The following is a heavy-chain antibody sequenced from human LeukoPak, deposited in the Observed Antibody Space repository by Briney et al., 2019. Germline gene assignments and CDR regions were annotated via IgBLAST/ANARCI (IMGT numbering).Heavy chain of an antibody. CDR2: ISYDGSNK. CDR3: AKDLGAAANDY. CDR1: GFTFSSYG. V-gene: IGHV3-30*18. J-gene: IGHJ4*02. Sequence: GGSLRPSCAASGFTFSSYGMHWVRQAPGKGLEWVAVISYDGSNKYYADSVKGRFTISRDNSKNTLYLQMNSLRAEDTAVYDCAKDLGAAANDYWGQGTLVTVSS. D-gene: IGHD6-13*01.